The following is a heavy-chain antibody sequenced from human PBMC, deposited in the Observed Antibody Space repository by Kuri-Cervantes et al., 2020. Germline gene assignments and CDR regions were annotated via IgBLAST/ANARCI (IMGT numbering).Heavy chain of an antibody. V-gene: IGHV2-70*17. CDR3: ARIGITMIRGVRDYYFDY. D-gene: IGHD3-10*01. J-gene: IGHJ4*02. Sequence: SGPTLVKPTETLTLTCTFSGFSLSTSGMCVSWVRQPPGKALEWLARIDWNDYKFYSTSLKTRLSISKDTSRNQVVLTMTNMDPVDTATYYCARIGITMIRGVRDYYFDYWGQGALVTVSS. CDR1: GFSLSTSGMC. CDR2: IDWNDYK.